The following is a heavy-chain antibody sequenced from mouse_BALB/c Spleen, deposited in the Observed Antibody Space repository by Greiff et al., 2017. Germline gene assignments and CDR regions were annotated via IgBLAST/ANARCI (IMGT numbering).Heavy chain of an antibody. CDR1: GLTFTDYY. CDR2: IRNKANGYTT. D-gene: IGHD1-3*01. Sequence: EVKLVESGGGLVQPGGSLRLTCATSGLTFTDYYMSWVRQPPGKALEWLGFIRNKANGYTTEYSASVKGRFTISRDNSQSILYLQMNTLRAEDSATYYCAIDIQWAMDYWGQGTSVTVSS. J-gene: IGHJ4*01. V-gene: IGHV7-3*02. CDR3: AIDIQWAMDY.